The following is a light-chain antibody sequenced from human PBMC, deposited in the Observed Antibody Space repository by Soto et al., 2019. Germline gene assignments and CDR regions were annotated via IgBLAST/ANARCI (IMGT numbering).Light chain of an antibody. V-gene: IGLV2-23*02. Sequence: QSALTQPASVSGSPGQSITISCTGTSTDIGNYNHVSWYQQHPGKAPKLMIYEVTQRPSDISNRLSGSKSGNTAFLTISGLQAEDEADYYCASYEGSTTFLIVFGGGTKLTVL. J-gene: IGLJ2*01. CDR3: ASYEGSTTFLIV. CDR1: STDIGNYNH. CDR2: EVT.